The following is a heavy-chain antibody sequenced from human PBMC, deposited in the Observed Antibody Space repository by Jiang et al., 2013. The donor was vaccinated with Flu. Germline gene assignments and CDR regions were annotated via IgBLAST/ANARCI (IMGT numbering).Heavy chain of an antibody. V-gene: IGHV4-59*01. CDR1: GGSISSYY. J-gene: IGHJ6*02. CDR2: IYYSGST. Sequence: GSGLVKPSETLSLTCTFSGGSISSYYWTWIRQPPGKGLEWIGDIYYSGSTNYNPSLKSRVTLSVDTSKNQFSLKLNSVTAADTAVYYCARDQHWAYYGMDVWGQGTTVTVSS. CDR3: ARDQHWAYYGMDV. D-gene: IGHD7-27*01.